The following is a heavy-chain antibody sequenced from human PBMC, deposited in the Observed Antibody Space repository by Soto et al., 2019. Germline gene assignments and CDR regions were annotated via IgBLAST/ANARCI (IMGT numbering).Heavy chain of an antibody. D-gene: IGHD6-19*01. J-gene: IGHJ5*02. CDR2: INPNSGGT. Sequence: QVQLVQSGAEVKKPGASVKVSCKTSGYTFTGYYMHWVRQAPGQGLEWMGWINPNSGGTNYAQKFQGWVTMTRDTSISTAYLELSRLRSDDTAVYYCARDGLAVGGSRGEESSGWFDPWGQGTLVTVSS. CDR1: GYTFTGYY. CDR3: ARDGLAVGGSRGEESSGWFDP. V-gene: IGHV1-2*04.